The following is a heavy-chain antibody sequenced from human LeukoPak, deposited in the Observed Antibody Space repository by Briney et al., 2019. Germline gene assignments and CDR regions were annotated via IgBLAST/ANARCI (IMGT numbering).Heavy chain of an antibody. CDR3: ARDGSSSWHRDWFDP. Sequence: PSETLSLTCTVSGGSISSYYWSWIRQPAGKGLEWIGYIYYSGSTNYNPSLKSRVTISVDTSKNQFSLKLSSVTAADTAVYYCARDGSSSWHRDWFDPWGQGTLVTVSS. V-gene: IGHV4-59*01. CDR1: GGSISSYY. CDR2: IYYSGST. J-gene: IGHJ5*02. D-gene: IGHD6-13*01.